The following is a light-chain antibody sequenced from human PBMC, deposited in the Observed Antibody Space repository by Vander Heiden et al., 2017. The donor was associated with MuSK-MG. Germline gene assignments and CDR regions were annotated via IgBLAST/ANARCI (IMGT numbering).Light chain of an antibody. Sequence: SYVLTQPPSVSVAPGKTARITCGGDNMGSKSVHWYQQKPGQAPVLVIYYGSDRPSGIPARFSGSTSGNTATLTISRVEAGDEADYYCQVWDSSSDDEVSGSGTKVTVL. J-gene: IGLJ1*01. CDR2: YGS. V-gene: IGLV3-21*04. CDR1: NMGSKS. CDR3: QVWDSSSDDEV.